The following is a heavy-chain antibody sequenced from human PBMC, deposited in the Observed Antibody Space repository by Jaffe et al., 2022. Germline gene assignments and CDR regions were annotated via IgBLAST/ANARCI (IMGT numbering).Heavy chain of an antibody. CDR2: INHSGST. D-gene: IGHD2-2*01. CDR3: ARDPSLGYCSSTSCPTYYFDY. CDR1: GGSFSGYY. Sequence: QVQLQQWGAGLLKPSETLSLTCAVYGGSFSGYYWSWIRQPPGKGLEWIGEINHSGSTNYNPSLKSRVTISVDTSKNQFSLKLSSVTAADTAVYYCARDPSLGYCSSTSCPTYYFDYWGQGTLVTVSS. V-gene: IGHV4-34*01. J-gene: IGHJ4*02.